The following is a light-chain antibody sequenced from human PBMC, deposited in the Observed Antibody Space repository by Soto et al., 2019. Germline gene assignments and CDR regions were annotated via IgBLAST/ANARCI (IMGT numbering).Light chain of an antibody. V-gene: IGKV3-20*01. CDR3: QQYGTSPPWT. CDR1: QSVSSY. CDR2: GAS. J-gene: IGKJ1*01. Sequence: EVVFTQSPSTLSLSQAERSTLSCRASQSVSSYLAWYQQKPGQAPRLLIYGASSRATGIPDRFSGSGSGTDFTLTISRLEPEDFAVYYCQQYGTSPPWTFGQGTKVDIK.